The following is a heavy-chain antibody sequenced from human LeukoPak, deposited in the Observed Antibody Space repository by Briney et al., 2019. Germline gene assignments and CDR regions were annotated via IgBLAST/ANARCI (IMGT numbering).Heavy chain of an antibody. D-gene: IGHD3-10*01. CDR1: GFTFSDYY. J-gene: IGHJ4*02. V-gene: IGHV3-23*01. CDR2: ISGSGGST. Sequence: PGGSLRLSCAASGFTFSDYYMSWIRQAPGKGLKWVSAISGSGGSTYYADSVKGRFTISRDNSKNTLYLQMNSLRAEDTAVYYCAKVPLLWFGELFAGGYYFDYWGQGTLVTVSS. CDR3: AKVPLLWFGELFAGGYYFDY.